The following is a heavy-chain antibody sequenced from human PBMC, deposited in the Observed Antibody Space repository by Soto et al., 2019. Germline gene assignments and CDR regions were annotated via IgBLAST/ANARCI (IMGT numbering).Heavy chain of an antibody. Sequence: EVQLLESGGDLVQPGGSLRLSCVASGFAFSLYPMNWVRQAPGKGLEWVSGIGAGGNDTYYADSVKGRFIIFRDNSKNSVYLQMNSLRAEDTAVYYCARRVWGQGTLVSVSS. CDR1: GFAFSLYP. J-gene: IGHJ4*02. CDR3: ARRV. V-gene: IGHV3-23*01. CDR2: IGAGGNDT.